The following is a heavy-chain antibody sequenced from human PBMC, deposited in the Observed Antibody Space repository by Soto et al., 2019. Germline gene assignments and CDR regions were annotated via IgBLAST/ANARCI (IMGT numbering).Heavy chain of an antibody. CDR1: GFTFSSYA. CDR3: AKGNSWSPALVLDI. J-gene: IGHJ3*02. D-gene: IGHD1-7*01. V-gene: IGHV3-23*01. CDR2: ISGSGGST. Sequence: EVQLLESGGGLVQPGGSLRLSCAASGFTFSSYAMNWVRQAPGKGLEWVSAISGSGGSTYYADSVKGRFTISRDSSKNTLYLQMNSLRADDEAVYYCAKGNSWSPALVLDIWGQGTMVTVSS.